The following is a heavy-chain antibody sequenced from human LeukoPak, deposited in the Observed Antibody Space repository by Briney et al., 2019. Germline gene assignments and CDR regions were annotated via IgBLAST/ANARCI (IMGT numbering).Heavy chain of an antibody. J-gene: IGHJ4*02. CDR2: INPDSGFT. V-gene: IGHV1-2*02. Sequence: GASVKVSCKASGYKFTDDYIHWVRQAPGQGLEFMGWINPDSGFTNYAQKSKGRVTMTRDTSISTAYLEVRSLTSDDTAVYYCAPTAEAYTSWWKVWGQGTLVTVS. D-gene: IGHD3-16*01. CDR3: APTAEAYTSWWKV. CDR1: GYKFTDDY.